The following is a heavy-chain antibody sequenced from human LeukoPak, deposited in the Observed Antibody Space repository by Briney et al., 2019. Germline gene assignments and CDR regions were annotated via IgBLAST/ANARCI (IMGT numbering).Heavy chain of an antibody. CDR2: INHSGST. CDR3: ARGGRYSSSWYRPNWFDP. Sequence: SETLSLTCAVYGGSFSGYYWSWIRQPPGKGLEWIGEINHSGSTNYNPSLKSRVTISVDTSKNQFSLKLSSVTAADTAVYYCARGGRYSSSWYRPNWFDPWGQGTLVTVSS. D-gene: IGHD6-13*01. V-gene: IGHV4-34*01. CDR1: GGSFSGYY. J-gene: IGHJ5*02.